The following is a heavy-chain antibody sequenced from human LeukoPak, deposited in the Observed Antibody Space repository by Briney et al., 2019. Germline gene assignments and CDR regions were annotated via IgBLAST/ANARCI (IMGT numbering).Heavy chain of an antibody. CDR1: GYTFTSYG. CDR3: ARDKPFSDSSGWYRGGNWFDP. J-gene: IGHJ5*02. Sequence: GASVKVSCKASGYTFTSYGISWVRQAPGQGLEWMGWISAYNGNTNYAQKLQGRVTMTTDTSTSTAYMELRSLRSDDTAVYYCARDKPFSDSSGWYRGGNWFDPWGQGTLVTVSS. CDR2: ISAYNGNT. D-gene: IGHD6-19*01. V-gene: IGHV1-18*01.